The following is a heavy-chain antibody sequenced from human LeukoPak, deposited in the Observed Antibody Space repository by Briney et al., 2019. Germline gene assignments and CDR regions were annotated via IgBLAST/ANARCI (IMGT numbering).Heavy chain of an antibody. CDR3: ARDHYDFWSGIYYMDV. V-gene: IGHV3-48*01. D-gene: IGHD3-3*01. Sequence: GGSLRLSCAASEFTFSSFSMNWVRQAPGKGLEWVSYISSSSTLYYADSVKGRFTISRDNAKNSLYLQMNSLRAEDTAVYYCARDHYDFWSGIYYMDVWGKGTTVTVSS. CDR1: EFTFSSFS. J-gene: IGHJ6*03. CDR2: ISSSSTL.